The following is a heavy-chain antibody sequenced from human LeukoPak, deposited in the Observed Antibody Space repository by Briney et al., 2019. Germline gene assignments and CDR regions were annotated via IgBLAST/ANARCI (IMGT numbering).Heavy chain of an antibody. CDR3: ARRRYYDSTGYNPTYYFDY. CDR1: GDSIIGYY. Sequence: SETLSLTCTVSGDSIIGYYWSWIRQSLGKRLEWIGYIYNTVDTTYNPSLESRVTISLDMSNKQFSLRLSSVTAADTAVYYCARRRYYDSTGYNPTYYFDYWGQGILVTVSS. D-gene: IGHD3-22*01. CDR2: IYNTVDT. V-gene: IGHV4-59*01. J-gene: IGHJ4*01.